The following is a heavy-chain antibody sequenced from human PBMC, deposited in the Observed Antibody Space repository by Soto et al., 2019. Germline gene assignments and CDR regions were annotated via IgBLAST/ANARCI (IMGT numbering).Heavy chain of an antibody. V-gene: IGHV4-4*02. D-gene: IGHD7-27*01. J-gene: IGHJ4*02. CDR1: GGSIATDGW. CDR2: IYHSGGA. Sequence: SETLSLTCAVSGGSIATDGWWTWVRQPPGKGLEWIGQIYHSGGAVCNPSLKSRATISLDKSKNQFSLTLTSVTAADTASYYCARRWGTYCDLWGQGTLVTVSS. CDR3: ARRWGTYCDL.